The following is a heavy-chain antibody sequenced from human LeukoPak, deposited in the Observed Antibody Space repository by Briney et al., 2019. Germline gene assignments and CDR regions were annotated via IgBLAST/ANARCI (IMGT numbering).Heavy chain of an antibody. CDR2: IYHSGST. CDR3: ARRGGSSGWLNWFDP. Sequence: SGTLSLTCAVSGGSISSSNWWSWVRQPPGKGLEWIGEIYHSGSTNYNPSLKSRVTISVDKSKNQFSLKLSSVTAADTAVYYCARRGGSSGWLNWFDPWGQGTLVTVSS. D-gene: IGHD6-19*01. CDR1: GGSISSSNW. V-gene: IGHV4-4*02. J-gene: IGHJ5*02.